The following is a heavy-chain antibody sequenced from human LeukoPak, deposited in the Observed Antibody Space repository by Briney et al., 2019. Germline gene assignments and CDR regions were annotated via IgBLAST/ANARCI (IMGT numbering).Heavy chain of an antibody. CDR3: ARGSVVTPYYYYYYMDV. CDR1: GGTFSSYA. V-gene: IGHV1-69*05. D-gene: IGHD4-23*01. J-gene: IGHJ6*03. Sequence: RASVKVSCKASGGTFSSYAISWVRQAPGQGLEWMGGIIPILGTANYAQKFQGRVTITTDESTSTAYMELSSLRSEDTAVYYCARGSVVTPYYYYYYMDVWGKGTTVTVSS. CDR2: IIPILGTA.